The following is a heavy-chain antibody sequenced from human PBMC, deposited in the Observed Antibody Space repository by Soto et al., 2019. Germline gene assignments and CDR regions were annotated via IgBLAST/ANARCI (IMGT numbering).Heavy chain of an antibody. Sequence: QVQLVESGGGVVQPGRSLILSCAASGFTFSTYGMHWVRQAPGKGLEWVAVIWSDGTNKYYADSVKGRFTISRDNSKNTLYLQMNSLRAEDTAVYYCARDYDSSGFYPQTYYFEYWGQGTLVTVSS. V-gene: IGHV3-33*01. CDR1: GFTFSTYG. J-gene: IGHJ4*02. CDR3: ARDYDSSGFYPQTYYFEY. D-gene: IGHD3-22*01. CDR2: IWSDGTNK.